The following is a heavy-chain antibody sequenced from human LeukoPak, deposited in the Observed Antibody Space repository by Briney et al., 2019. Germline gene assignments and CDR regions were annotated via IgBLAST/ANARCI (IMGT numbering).Heavy chain of an antibody. CDR3: ANARSSWTPNSFDY. Sequence: GGSLRLSCAASGFTFCDYAMRWGRQAPGKGLEWVSVISWISGTIGYADSLTRRFTISSDTANTSLYLQMNRLSADATALYYSANARSSWTPNSFDYWGQGTLVTVSS. D-gene: IGHD6-13*01. V-gene: IGHV3-9*01. J-gene: IGHJ4*02. CDR2: ISWISGTI. CDR1: GFTFCDYA.